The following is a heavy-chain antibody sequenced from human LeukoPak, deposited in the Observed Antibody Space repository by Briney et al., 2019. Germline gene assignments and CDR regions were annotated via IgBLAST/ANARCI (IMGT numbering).Heavy chain of an antibody. V-gene: IGHV3-53*01. CDR2: IYSGGST. J-gene: IGHJ4*02. D-gene: IGHD3-22*01. Sequence: LGGSLRLSCGASGFTFSDFSMSWIRQAPGKGLEWVSVIYSGGSTYYADSVKGRFTISRDNSKNTLYLQMNSLRAEDTAVYYCARVDDSSGYFYVDYWGQGTLVTVSS. CDR1: GFTFSDFS. CDR3: ARVDDSSGYFYVDY.